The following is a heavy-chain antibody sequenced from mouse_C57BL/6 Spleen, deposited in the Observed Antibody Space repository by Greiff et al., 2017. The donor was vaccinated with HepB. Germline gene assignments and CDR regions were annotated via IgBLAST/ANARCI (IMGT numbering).Heavy chain of an antibody. Sequence: EVKLMESGGGLVQPGGSLKLSCAASGFTFSDYYMYWVRQTPEKRLEWVAYISNGGGSTYYPDTVKGRFTISRDNAKNTLYLQMSRLKSEDTAMYYCARQNGAMDYWGQGTSVTVSS. CDR2: ISNGGGST. J-gene: IGHJ4*01. CDR1: GFTFSDYY. V-gene: IGHV5-12*01. CDR3: ARQNGAMDY.